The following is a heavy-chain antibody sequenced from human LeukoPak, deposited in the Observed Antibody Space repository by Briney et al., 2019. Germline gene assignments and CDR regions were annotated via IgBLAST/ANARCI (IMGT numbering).Heavy chain of an antibody. D-gene: IGHD6-19*01. CDR1: GFTFSSYW. V-gene: IGHV3-7*01. CDR2: IKQDGSEK. CDR3: AREQDSGIAVAANWFDP. J-gene: IGHJ5*02. Sequence: GGSLRLSCAASGFTFSSYWMSWVRQAPGKGLEWVANIKQDGSEKYYVDSVKGRFTISRDNAKNSLYLQMNSLRAEDTAVYYCAREQDSGIAVAANWFDPWGQGTLVTVSS.